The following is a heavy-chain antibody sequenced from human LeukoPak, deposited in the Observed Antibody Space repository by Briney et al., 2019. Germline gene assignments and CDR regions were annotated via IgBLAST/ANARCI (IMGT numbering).Heavy chain of an antibody. CDR1: VITFSGYW. D-gene: IGHD3-16*01. V-gene: IGHV3-7*01. J-gene: IGHJ4*02. Sequence: GGSLRLSCTASVITFSGYWMSWVRQPPGKGLEWVANIKQAGSEKYYVDSVKGRFTISRDDAKKSVYLQMNSLRAEDTAVYYCASDGGPFDYWGQGTLVTVSS. CDR3: ASDGGPFDY. CDR2: IKQAGSEK.